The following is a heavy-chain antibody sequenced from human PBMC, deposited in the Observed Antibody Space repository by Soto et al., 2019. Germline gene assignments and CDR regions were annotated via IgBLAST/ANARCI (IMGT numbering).Heavy chain of an antibody. V-gene: IGHV1-24*01. Sequence: ASVKVSCKVSGYTLTELSMHWVLQAPGKGLEWMGGFDPEDGETIYAQKFQGRVTMTEDTSTDTAYMELSSLTSEDTAVYYCTTGQRPIRFLEWLSRYYFDYWGQGTLVTVSS. D-gene: IGHD3-3*01. J-gene: IGHJ4*02. CDR2: FDPEDGET. CDR3: TTGQRPIRFLEWLSRYYFDY. CDR1: GYTLTELS.